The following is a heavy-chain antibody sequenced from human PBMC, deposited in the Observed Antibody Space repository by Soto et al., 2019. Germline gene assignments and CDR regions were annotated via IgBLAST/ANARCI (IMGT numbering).Heavy chain of an antibody. D-gene: IGHD5-12*01. Sequence: SQTLSLTCAISGDSVSSNTASCNWIRPSPSRGLEWLGRTYFRSKWYNDYAVSVKSRIIINPDTSNNQFSLQLNSVTPEDTAVYFCAKGDNLGPKTGYAFDPWGQGIMVTVSS. V-gene: IGHV6-1*01. CDR1: GDSVSSNTAS. CDR2: TYFRSKWYN. J-gene: IGHJ5*02. CDR3: AKGDNLGPKTGYAFDP.